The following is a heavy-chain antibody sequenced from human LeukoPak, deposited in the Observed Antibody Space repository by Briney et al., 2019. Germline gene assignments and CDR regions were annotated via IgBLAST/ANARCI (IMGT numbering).Heavy chain of an antibody. V-gene: IGHV4-59*08. CDR3: ARQYYYDSSGDAFDY. CDR2: IYHSGST. D-gene: IGHD3-22*01. Sequence: PSETLSLTCTVSGGSISNYYWSWIRQPPGKGLEWIGSIYHSGSTYYNPSLKSRVTISVDTSKNQFSLKLSSVTAADTAVYYCARQYYYDSSGDAFDYWGQGTLVTVSS. J-gene: IGHJ4*02. CDR1: GGSISNYY.